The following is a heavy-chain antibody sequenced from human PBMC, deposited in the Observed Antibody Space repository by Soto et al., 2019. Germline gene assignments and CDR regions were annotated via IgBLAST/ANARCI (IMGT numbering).Heavy chain of an antibody. Sequence: QVPVVESGGGVVQPGTSLRLSCGVSGFSLSRYSMHWVRQAPGKGLEWVALISSDGSAKYYADSVKGRFTISRDDSLYLQMTSLRAEDTAVYYCARDGYCSGGSCLDGMDVWGQGTTVTVSS. CDR2: ISSDGSAK. J-gene: IGHJ6*02. V-gene: IGHV3-30-3*01. D-gene: IGHD2-15*01. CDR3: ARDGYCSGGSCLDGMDV. CDR1: GFSLSRYS.